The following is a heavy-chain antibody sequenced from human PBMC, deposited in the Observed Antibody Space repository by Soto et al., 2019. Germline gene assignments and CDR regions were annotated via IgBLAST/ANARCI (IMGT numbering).Heavy chain of an antibody. D-gene: IGHD4-17*01. V-gene: IGHV4-38-2*01. Sequence: KPSETLSLTSAVSGYSISSGYYWGWIRQTPGKGLEWSASIYHSGSTYYNPSLKTRVTISVDTSKNQFSLKLTSVTAADTAVYYCARGAATVTPGWFDPWGQGIMVTVSS. J-gene: IGHJ5*02. CDR1: GYSISSGYY. CDR3: ARGAATVTPGWFDP. CDR2: IYHSGST.